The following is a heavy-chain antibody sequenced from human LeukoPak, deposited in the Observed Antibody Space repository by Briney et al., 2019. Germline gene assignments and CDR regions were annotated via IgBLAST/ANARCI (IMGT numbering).Heavy chain of an antibody. CDR2: ISSSGSTI. CDR3: AREYSGSYSDWFDP. CDR1: GFTFSDYY. J-gene: IGHJ5*02. D-gene: IGHD1-26*01. Sequence: GGSLRLSCAASGFTFSDYYMSWIRQAPGKGLEWVSYISSSGSTIYYADSVKGRFTISRDNAKNSLYLQMNSLRAEDTAVYYCAREYSGSYSDWFDPWGQGTLVTVSS. V-gene: IGHV3-11*04.